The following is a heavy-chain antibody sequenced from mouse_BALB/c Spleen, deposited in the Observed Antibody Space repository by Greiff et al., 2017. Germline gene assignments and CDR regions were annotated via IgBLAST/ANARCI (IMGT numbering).Heavy chain of an antibody. D-gene: IGHD2-10*02. CDR1: GYSITSGYY. CDR2: ISYDGSN. CDR3: ARSLYGNYVDY. J-gene: IGHJ2*01. Sequence: VQLKESGPGLVKPSQSLSLTCSVTGYSITSGYYWNWIRQFPGNKLEWMGYISYDGSNNYNPSLKNRISITRDTSKNQFFLKLNSVTTEDTATYYCARSLYGNYVDYWGQGTTLTVSS. V-gene: IGHV3-6*02.